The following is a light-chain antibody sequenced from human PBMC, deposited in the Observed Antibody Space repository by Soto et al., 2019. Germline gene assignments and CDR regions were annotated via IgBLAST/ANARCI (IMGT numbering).Light chain of an antibody. Sequence: ENVLTQSPGTLSLSPGERATLSCRASQSVSSSYLAWYQQKPGQAPRLLIYGASSRATGIPDRFSGSGSGTDFTLTISRREPEDCAVYYCQQYGSSPPWTFGQGTKVEIK. CDR1: QSVSSSY. CDR2: GAS. CDR3: QQYGSSPPWT. V-gene: IGKV3-20*01. J-gene: IGKJ1*01.